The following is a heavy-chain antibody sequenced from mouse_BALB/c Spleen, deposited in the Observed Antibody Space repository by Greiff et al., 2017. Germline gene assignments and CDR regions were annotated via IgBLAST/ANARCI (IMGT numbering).Heavy chain of an antibody. CDR2: ISNGGGST. CDR3: ARHLITTNAMDY. CDR1: GFTFSSYT. J-gene: IGHJ4*01. V-gene: IGHV5-12-2*01. D-gene: IGHD2-4*01. Sequence: EVKLMESGGGLVQPGGSLKLSCAASGFTFSSYTMSWVRQTPEKRLEWVAYISNGGGSTYYPDTVKGRFTISRDNAKNTLYLQMSSLKSEDTAMYYCARHLITTNAMDYWGQGTSVTVSS.